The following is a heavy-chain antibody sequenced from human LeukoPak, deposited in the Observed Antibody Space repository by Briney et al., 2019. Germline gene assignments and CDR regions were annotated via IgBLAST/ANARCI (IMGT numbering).Heavy chain of an antibody. CDR1: GGSITSSSYY. Sequence: SETLSLTCTVSGGSITSSSYYWGWIRQPPGKGLEWIGSIYYSGSTYYNPSLKSRITISVDTSKNQFSLKLNSVTAADTAVYYCARVSCSGGSCPFGSWFDPWGQGTLATVSS. J-gene: IGHJ5*02. CDR3: ARVSCSGGSCPFGSWFDP. V-gene: IGHV4-39*01. D-gene: IGHD2-15*01. CDR2: IYYSGST.